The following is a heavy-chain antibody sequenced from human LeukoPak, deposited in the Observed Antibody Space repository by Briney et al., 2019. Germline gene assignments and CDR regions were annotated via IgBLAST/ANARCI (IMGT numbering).Heavy chain of an antibody. D-gene: IGHD2/OR15-2a*01. V-gene: IGHV3-23*01. CDR3: ARAGNTRFDY. CDR2: ISLIGGST. J-gene: IGHJ4*02. Sequence: GGSLRLSCAASGFTFSSYAMSWVRQPPGKGLEWVSTISLIGGSTYYTDSVKGRFTISRDNSKNTVYLQMNSLRAEDTAVYYCARAGNTRFDYWGQGTLVTVSS. CDR1: GFTFSSYA.